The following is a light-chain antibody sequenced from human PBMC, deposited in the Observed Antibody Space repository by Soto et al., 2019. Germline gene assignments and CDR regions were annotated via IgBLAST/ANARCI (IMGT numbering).Light chain of an antibody. CDR2: KAS. CDR3: QQYDNWPWT. Sequence: DIHMTQSPSTLSGSVGDRVTITCRASQTISSWLAWYQQKPGKAPKLLIYKASTLKSGVPSRFSGSGSGTEFTLTISSLQSDDFAVYYCQQYDNWPWTFGQGTKVDI. V-gene: IGKV1-5*03. CDR1: QTISSW. J-gene: IGKJ1*01.